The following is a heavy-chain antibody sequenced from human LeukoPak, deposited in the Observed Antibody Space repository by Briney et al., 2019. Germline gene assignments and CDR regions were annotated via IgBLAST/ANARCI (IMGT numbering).Heavy chain of an antibody. CDR1: GLTFSSYE. J-gene: IGHJ3*02. CDR3: ARDYLVGDTDAFDS. Sequence: GGSLRLSCAASGLTFSSYEMNWVRQAPGKGLEWVSYIGGSGSTIYYADSVKGRFTISRDNAKNSLYLQMNRLRGEDTAVYYCARDYLVGDTDAFDSWGQGTMVTVSS. CDR2: IGGSGSTI. D-gene: IGHD5-18*01. V-gene: IGHV3-48*03.